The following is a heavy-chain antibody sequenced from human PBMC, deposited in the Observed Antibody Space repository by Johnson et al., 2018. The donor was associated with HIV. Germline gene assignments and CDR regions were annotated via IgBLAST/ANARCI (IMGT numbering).Heavy chain of an antibody. CDR3: AKLPRAWYSSGWDAFDI. Sequence: VQLVESGGGLVQPGGSLRLSCAASGFTFSSYAMSWVRQAPGKGLEWVSVISGSGDSTYYADSVKGRFTISRDNSKNTVFLQMTSLRAEETAIYYCAKLPRAWYSSGWDAFDIWGQGTMVTVSS. V-gene: IGHV3-23*04. J-gene: IGHJ3*02. CDR1: GFTFSSYA. CDR2: ISGSGDST. D-gene: IGHD6-19*01.